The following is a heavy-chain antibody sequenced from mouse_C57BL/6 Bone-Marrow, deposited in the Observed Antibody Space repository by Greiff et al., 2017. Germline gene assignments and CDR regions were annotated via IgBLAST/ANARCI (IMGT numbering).Heavy chain of an antibody. V-gene: IGHV1-74*01. CDR3: AADGYRYYFRT. Sequence: QVQLQQPSAELLKPGASVKVSCKASGYTFNSSWLHWVKQRPGQGLEWIGRIHPSDSDNNYNQKFKGKATLTVDESSSTAAIQLSSLTSEHSAVYYCAADGYRYYFRTRGQGATLTFFS. CDR1: GYTFNSSW. D-gene: IGHD2-3*01. J-gene: IGHJ2*01. CDR2: IHPSDSDN.